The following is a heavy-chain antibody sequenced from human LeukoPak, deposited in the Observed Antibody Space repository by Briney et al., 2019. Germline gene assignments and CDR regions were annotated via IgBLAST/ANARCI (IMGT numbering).Heavy chain of an antibody. CDR2: ISSSGSTI. Sequence: GGSLRLSCAASGFTFSSYEMNWVRQAPGKGLEGVSYISSSGSTIYYADSVKGRFTIARDNSKNTLYLQMNSLRAEDTAVYYCARDLSYYDSTGRGYWGQGTLVTVSS. D-gene: IGHD3-22*01. J-gene: IGHJ4*02. CDR3: ARDLSYYDSTGRGY. V-gene: IGHV3-48*03. CDR1: GFTFSSYE.